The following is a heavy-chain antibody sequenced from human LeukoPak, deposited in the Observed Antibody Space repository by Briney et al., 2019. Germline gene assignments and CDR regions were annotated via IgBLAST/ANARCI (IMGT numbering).Heavy chain of an antibody. J-gene: IGHJ4*02. Sequence: PGGSLRLSCAASGFTFSSYGMHWVRQAPGKGLEWVSAISGSGGSTYYADSVKGRFTISRDNSKNTLYLQMNSLRAEDTAVYYCYTYYYDSSGYYPDYWGQGTLVTVSS. D-gene: IGHD3-22*01. V-gene: IGHV3-23*01. CDR3: YTYYYDSSGYYPDY. CDR2: ISGSGGST. CDR1: GFTFSSYG.